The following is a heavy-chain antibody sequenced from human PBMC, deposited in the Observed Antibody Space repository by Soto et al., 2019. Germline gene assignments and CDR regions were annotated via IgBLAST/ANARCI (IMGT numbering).Heavy chain of an antibody. V-gene: IGHV3-23*01. Sequence: EVQLLESGGGLVQPGESLRLSCAASGFTFSSYAMNWVRQAPGKGLEWVSVISDSGGNTYYADSVKGRFSISRDKSKNTVYLQMNSLRAEDTAVYYCAKGGTSCYHGMDVWGQGTTVTVSS. CDR2: ISDSGGNT. D-gene: IGHD2-2*01. CDR1: GFTFSSYA. J-gene: IGHJ6*02. CDR3: AKGGTSCYHGMDV.